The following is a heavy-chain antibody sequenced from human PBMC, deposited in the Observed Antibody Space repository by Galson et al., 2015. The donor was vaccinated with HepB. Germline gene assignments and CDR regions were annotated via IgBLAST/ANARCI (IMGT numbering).Heavy chain of an antibody. J-gene: IGHJ4*02. V-gene: IGHV6-1*01. CDR2: TYYRSKWYN. Sequence: CAISGDSVSSNSAAWNWNRQSPSRGLEWLGRTYYRSKWYNDYAVSVKSRITVDPDTSRNQFSLQLNSVTPEDTAVYYCARSTGRYGVDYWGQGTLVTVSS. D-gene: IGHD1-26*01. CDR1: GDSVSSNSAA. CDR3: ARSTGRYGVDY.